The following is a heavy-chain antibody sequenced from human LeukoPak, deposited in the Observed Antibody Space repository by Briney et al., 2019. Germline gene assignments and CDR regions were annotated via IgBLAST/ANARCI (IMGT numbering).Heavy chain of an antibody. J-gene: IGHJ4*02. CDR3: ARNAGSGSYVFDY. V-gene: IGHV4-39*01. CDR1: GGSISSSSYY. Sequence: SETLSLTCTVSGGSISSSSYYWGWIRQPPGKGLEWIGSIYYSGSTYYNPSLKSRVTISVDTSKNQFSLKLSSVTAADTAVYYCARNAGSGSYVFDYWGQGTLVTVSS. CDR2: IYYSGST. D-gene: IGHD3-10*01.